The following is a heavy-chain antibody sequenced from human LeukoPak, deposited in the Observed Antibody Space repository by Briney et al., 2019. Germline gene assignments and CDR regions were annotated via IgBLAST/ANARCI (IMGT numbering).Heavy chain of an antibody. CDR3: ATGEMARTNDALDI. D-gene: IGHD1-1*01. J-gene: IGHJ3*02. V-gene: IGHV1-2*02. Sequence: GASVKVSCKASGYTFTGYYIQWMRQAPGQGLEWKGWINPNGGGTNYAQRYQGRVTMTGDMSISTAYMELSTLRPDDTAVYYCATGEMARTNDALDIWGQGTMVTVSS. CDR2: INPNGGGT. CDR1: GYTFTGYY.